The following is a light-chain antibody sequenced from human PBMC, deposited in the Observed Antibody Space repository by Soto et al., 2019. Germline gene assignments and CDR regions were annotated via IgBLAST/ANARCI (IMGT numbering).Light chain of an antibody. V-gene: IGLV2-8*01. CDR2: EVT. CDR3: TSYVGNDFWV. Sequence: QSALTQPPSASGSPGQSVTISCTGTSSDVGAYKYVSWYQQYPGKAPKLMIYEVTKRPSGVPDRFSGSKSGNTASLTVSGLQAEDEADYYCTSYVGNDFWVFGGGTQLTVL. J-gene: IGLJ3*02. CDR1: SSDVGAYKY.